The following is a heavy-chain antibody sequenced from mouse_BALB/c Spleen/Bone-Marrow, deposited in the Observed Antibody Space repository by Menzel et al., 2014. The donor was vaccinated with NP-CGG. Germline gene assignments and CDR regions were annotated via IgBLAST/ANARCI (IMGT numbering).Heavy chain of an antibody. D-gene: IGHD1-1*01. J-gene: IGHJ3*01. CDR1: GYSFTSHW. CDR3: ASYGSSPAWFAY. CDR2: IDPSDSET. Sequence: QVQLKDSGPQLVRPGASVKISCKASGYSFTSHWMHWVKQRPGQGLEWIGMIDPSDSETRLNQMFKDKATLTVDKSSSTAYMQLSSPTSEDSAVYYCASYGSSPAWFAYWGQGTLVTVSA. V-gene: IGHV1S126*01.